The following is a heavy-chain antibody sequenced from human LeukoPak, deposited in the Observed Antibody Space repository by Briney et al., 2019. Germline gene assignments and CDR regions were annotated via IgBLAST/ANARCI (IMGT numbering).Heavy chain of an antibody. CDR1: VGSISSTNYY. Sequence: SETLSLTCTVSVGSISSTNYYWGWIRQPPGKGLELIGSIDSDGTYYNPSLKSRIAMSVYTSKNQFSLSLRSGTATDTAVYYCARHYYAGSGTYRPFDYWGQGTLVTVAS. V-gene: IGHV4-39*01. CDR2: IDSDGT. D-gene: IGHD3-10*01. J-gene: IGHJ4*02. CDR3: ARHYYAGSGTYRPFDY.